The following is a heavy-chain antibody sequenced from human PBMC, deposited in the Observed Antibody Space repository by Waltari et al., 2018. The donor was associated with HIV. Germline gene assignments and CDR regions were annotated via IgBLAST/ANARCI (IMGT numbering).Heavy chain of an antibody. CDR2: INHSGST. D-gene: IGHD4-17*01. CDR3: ARGHFNYGDYVGVYFYYGMDV. CDR1: GWSFSGYY. V-gene: IGHV4-34*01. Sequence: QVQLQQWGAGLLKPSETLSLTCAVYGWSFSGYYWSWIRHPPGKGLAWIGEINHSGSTNYNPSLKSRVTISVDTSKNQFSLNLSSVTAADTAVYYCARGHFNYGDYVGVYFYYGMDVWGQGTTVTVSS. J-gene: IGHJ6*02.